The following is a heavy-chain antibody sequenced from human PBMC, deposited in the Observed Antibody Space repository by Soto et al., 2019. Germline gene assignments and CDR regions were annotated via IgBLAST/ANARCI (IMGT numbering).Heavy chain of an antibody. V-gene: IGHV4-61*01. D-gene: IGHD6-19*01. Sequence: QVQLQESGPGLVKPSETLSLTCTVSGGSVSSGSYYWSWIRQPPGKGLEWIGYIYYSGSTNYNPSLKSGVTISVDTSKNQFSLKLSSVTAADTAVYYCARDDAVAGFDYWGQGTLVTVSS. CDR1: GGSVSSGSYY. CDR2: IYYSGST. J-gene: IGHJ4*02. CDR3: ARDDAVAGFDY.